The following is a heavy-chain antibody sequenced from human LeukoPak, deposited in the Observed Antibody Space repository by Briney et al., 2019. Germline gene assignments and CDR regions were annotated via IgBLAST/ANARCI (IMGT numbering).Heavy chain of an antibody. CDR1: GYTFASHY. V-gene: IGHV1-46*01. CDR3: GRVNCGGDCQSWYFDL. D-gene: IGHD2-21*02. CDR2: INPSGGST. Sequence: ASVKVSCKALGYTFASHYMHWVRQAPGQGLEWMGIINPSGGSTTYAQKFQGRVTMTRDTSTSTVYMELSSLRSEDTAVYYCGRVNCGGDCQSWYFDLWGRGTLVTVSS. J-gene: IGHJ2*01.